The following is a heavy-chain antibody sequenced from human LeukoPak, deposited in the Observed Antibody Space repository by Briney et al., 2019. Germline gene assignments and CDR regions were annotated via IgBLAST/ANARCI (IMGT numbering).Heavy chain of an antibody. CDR2: IWSDGSNQ. D-gene: IGHD1-26*01. J-gene: IGHJ4*02. V-gene: IGHV3-33*01. CDR1: GFTFSSYG. CDR3: ARERSGDRFDY. Sequence: GGSLRPSCAASGFTFSSYGMHWVRQAPGKGLEWVAVIWSDGSNQLYADSVKGRFTISRDNSKNTVYLQMNSLRAEDTAVYYCARERSGDRFDYWGQGTLVTVPS.